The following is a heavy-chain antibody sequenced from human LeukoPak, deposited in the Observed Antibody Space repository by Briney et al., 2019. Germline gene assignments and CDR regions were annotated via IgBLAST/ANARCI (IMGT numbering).Heavy chain of an antibody. CDR2: ISGSGGTT. CDR3: ATVVGATIGDY. V-gene: IGHV3-23*01. J-gene: IGHJ4*02. Sequence: GGSLRLSCAASGFTFSSYAMSWVRQAPGKGLEWVSAISGSGGTTYYADSVKGRFTISRDNAKNSLYLQMNSLRAEDTAVYYCATVVGATIGDYWGQGTLVTVSS. CDR1: GFTFSSYA. D-gene: IGHD1-26*01.